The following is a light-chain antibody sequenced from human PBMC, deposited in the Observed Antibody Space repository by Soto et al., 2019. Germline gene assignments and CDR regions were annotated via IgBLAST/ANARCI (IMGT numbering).Light chain of an antibody. CDR2: WAS. CDR1: QSVLYSSNNKNY. J-gene: IGKJ4*01. CDR3: QQYYSTPPT. Sequence: DIVMTQSPDSLAVSLGERATINCKSSQSVLYSSNNKNYLAWYQQKPGQPPKLLIYWASTRESGVPDRFSGSGSGTDFNITISSLQAEDVAVYYCQQYYSTPPTVGGGTKVEIK. V-gene: IGKV4-1*01.